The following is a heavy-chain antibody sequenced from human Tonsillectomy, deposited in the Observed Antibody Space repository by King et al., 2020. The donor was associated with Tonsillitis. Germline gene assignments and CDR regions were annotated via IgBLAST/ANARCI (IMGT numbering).Heavy chain of an antibody. V-gene: IGHV5-10-1*03. CDR3: ARRVITGNVGYYYYMDV. D-gene: IGHD1-20*01. CDR2: SDPSDSYT. CDR1: GYSFTSYW. J-gene: IGHJ6*03. Sequence: VQLVESGAEVKKPGESLRISCKGSGYSFTSYWISWVRQMPGKGLEWMGRSDPSDSYTNYSPSFQGHVTISADKSISTAYLQWSSLKASDSAMYYGARRVITGNVGYYYYMDVWGKGTTVTVSS.